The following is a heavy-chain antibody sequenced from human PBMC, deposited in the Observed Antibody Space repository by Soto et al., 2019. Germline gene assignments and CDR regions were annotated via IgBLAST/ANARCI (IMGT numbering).Heavy chain of an antibody. Sequence: QVQLQESGPGLVKPSQTLSLTCTVSGGSISSGGYYWSWIRQHPGKGLEWIGYIYSSGITYYNPSLKSRVTMSVDMSKNQFSLRPSSVTAADTAVYYCATKPNGLYYFDYWGQGTLVTVSS. V-gene: IGHV4-31*03. CDR2: IYSSGIT. D-gene: IGHD2-8*01. CDR3: ATKPNGLYYFDY. J-gene: IGHJ4*02. CDR1: GGSISSGGYY.